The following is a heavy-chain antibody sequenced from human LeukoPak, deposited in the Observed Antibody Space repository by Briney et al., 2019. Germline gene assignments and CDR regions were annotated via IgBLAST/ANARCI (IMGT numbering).Heavy chain of an antibody. V-gene: IGHV3-74*01. CDR3: AKGGATVIDY. CDR1: GFTFSNYW. CDR2: INSDGSST. Sequence: GGSLRLSCAASGFTFSNYWMHWVRQSPGKGRVWVSRINSDGSSTNSADSVKGRLTISRDNAKNTLYLQMNSLRAEDTAVYYCAKGGATVIDYWGQGTLVTVSS. D-gene: IGHD4-17*01. J-gene: IGHJ4*02.